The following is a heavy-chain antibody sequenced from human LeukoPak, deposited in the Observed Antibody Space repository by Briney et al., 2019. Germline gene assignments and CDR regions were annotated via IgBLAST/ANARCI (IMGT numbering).Heavy chain of an antibody. Sequence: PGGSLRLSCAASGFTFSSYAMSWVRQAPGKGLEWVSAISGSGGSTYYADSVKGRFTISRDNAKNSLYLQMNSLRAEDTAVYYCARVGGERYFDYWGQGTLVTVSS. D-gene: IGHD1-1*01. J-gene: IGHJ4*02. CDR2: ISGSGGST. V-gene: IGHV3-23*01. CDR1: GFTFSSYA. CDR3: ARVGGERYFDY.